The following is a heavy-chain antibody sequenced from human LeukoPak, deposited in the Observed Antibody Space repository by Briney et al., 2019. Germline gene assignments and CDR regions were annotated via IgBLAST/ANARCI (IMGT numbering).Heavy chain of an antibody. Sequence: SETLSLTCTVTSVSINNNYWSWIRQPPRKGLEWIGYIYYSGSTNYSPSLKSRVTMSVDTSKKQFSLKVTSVTAADTAVYYCARGSGAFDYWGQGTLVTVSS. CDR1: SVSINNNY. V-gene: IGHV4-59*01. CDR2: IYYSGST. J-gene: IGHJ4*02. CDR3: ARGSGAFDY.